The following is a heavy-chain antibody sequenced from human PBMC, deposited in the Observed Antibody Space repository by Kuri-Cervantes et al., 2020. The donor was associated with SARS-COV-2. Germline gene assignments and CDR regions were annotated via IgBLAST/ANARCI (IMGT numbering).Heavy chain of an antibody. CDR1: GFTFSGYA. V-gene: IGHV3-23*01. D-gene: IGHD4-11*01. Sequence: GGSLRLSCAASGFTFSGYAMSWVRQAPGKGLEWVSAISGSGGSTYYADSAKGRFTISRDNSKNTLYLQMNSLRAEDTAVYYCAKDGVTTYWYFDLWGRGTLVTVSS. CDR3: AKDGVTTYWYFDL. CDR2: ISGSGGST. J-gene: IGHJ2*01.